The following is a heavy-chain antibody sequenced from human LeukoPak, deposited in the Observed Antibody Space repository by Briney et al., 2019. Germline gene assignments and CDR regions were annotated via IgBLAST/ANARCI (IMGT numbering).Heavy chain of an antibody. CDR1: GFTFSSYW. CDR2: IKQDGSEK. D-gene: IGHD5-18*01. V-gene: IGHV3-7*01. J-gene: IGHJ6*03. Sequence: GGSLRLSCAASGFTFSSYWMSWVRQAPGKGLEWVANIKQDGSEKYYVDSVKGRFTISRDNAKNSLYLQMNSLRAEDTAVYYCARSGVLTAMAARTYYYYYMDVWGKGTTVTISS. CDR3: ARSGVLTAMAARTYYYYYMDV.